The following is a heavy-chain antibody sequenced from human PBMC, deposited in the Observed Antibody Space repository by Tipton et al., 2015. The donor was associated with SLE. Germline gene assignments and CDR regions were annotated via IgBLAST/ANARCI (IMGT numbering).Heavy chain of an antibody. V-gene: IGHV4-61*08. CDR1: GYSISSGDYY. D-gene: IGHD1-26*01. CDR2: IYYSGST. Sequence: TLSLTCAVSGYSISSGDYYWSWIRQPPGKGLEWIGYIYYSGSTNYNPSLKSRVTISVDTSKNQFSLKLSSVTAADTAVYYCARRLPSYLAFDIWGQGTMVTVSS. CDR3: ARRLPSYLAFDI. J-gene: IGHJ3*02.